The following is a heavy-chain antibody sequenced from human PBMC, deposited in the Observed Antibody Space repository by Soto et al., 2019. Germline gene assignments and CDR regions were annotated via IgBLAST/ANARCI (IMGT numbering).Heavy chain of an antibody. Sequence: ASVKVSCKASGGTFSSYAISWVRQAPGQGLEWMGGIIPIFGTANYAQKFQGRVTITADKSTSTAYMELSSLRSEDTAVYYCARVADLRYFDWLSPYYFDYWGQGTLVTVSS. J-gene: IGHJ4*02. V-gene: IGHV1-69*06. CDR2: IIPIFGTA. CDR1: GGTFSSYA. D-gene: IGHD3-9*01. CDR3: ARVADLRYFDWLSPYYFDY.